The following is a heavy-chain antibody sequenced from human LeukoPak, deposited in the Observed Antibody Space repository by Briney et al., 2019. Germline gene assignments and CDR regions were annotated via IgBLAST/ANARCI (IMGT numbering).Heavy chain of an antibody. Sequence: GTSLRLSCAASGLTFSRSGMHWVRQAPGKGLEWVAVISHDGSNKYYGDSVKGRFTISRDNSKNTLYLQMNSLRAEDTAVYYCARDDIDCSSTSCYYYYYYYMDVWGKGTTVTVSS. CDR2: ISHDGSNK. D-gene: IGHD2-2*01. CDR1: GLTFSRSG. V-gene: IGHV3-30*03. J-gene: IGHJ6*03. CDR3: ARDDIDCSSTSCYYYYYYYMDV.